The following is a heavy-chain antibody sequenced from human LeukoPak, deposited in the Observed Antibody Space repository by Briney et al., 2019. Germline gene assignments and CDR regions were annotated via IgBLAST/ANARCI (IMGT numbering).Heavy chain of an antibody. V-gene: IGHV1-8*01. CDR2: MNPNSGNT. J-gene: IGHJ3*02. Sequence: ASVKVSCKASGYTFTSYDINWVRQATGQGLEWMGWMNPNSGNTGYAQKIQGRVTMTRNTSISTAYMELSSLRSEDTAVYYCAKILTGYYWAWQKNTDDAFDIWGQGTMVTVSS. CDR1: GYTFTSYD. D-gene: IGHD3-9*01. CDR3: AKILTGYYWAWQKNTDDAFDI.